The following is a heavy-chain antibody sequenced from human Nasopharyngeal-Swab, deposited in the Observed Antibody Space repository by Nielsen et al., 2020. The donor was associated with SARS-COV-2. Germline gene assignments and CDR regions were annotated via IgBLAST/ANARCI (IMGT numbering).Heavy chain of an antibody. J-gene: IGHJ4*02. V-gene: IGHV1-46*01. Sequence: ASVKVSCKASGYTFTSYGISWVRQAPGQGLEWMGIINPSGGSTSYAQRFLGRVSMTRDTSTSTVYMELSSLRSEDTAVYYCARDFGIYARSLDYWGQGTLVTVSS. CDR3: ARDFGIYARSLDY. CDR1: GYTFTSYG. D-gene: IGHD3-3*01. CDR2: INPSGGST.